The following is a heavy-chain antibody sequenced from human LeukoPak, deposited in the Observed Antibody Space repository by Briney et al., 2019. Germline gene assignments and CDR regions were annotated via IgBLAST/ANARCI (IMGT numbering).Heavy chain of an antibody. J-gene: IGHJ4*02. V-gene: IGHV1-18*01. CDR3: ARVYSTNYYGSGDRPFLFDY. D-gene: IGHD3-10*01. CDR1: GYTFTIYG. Sequence: ASVKVSFKASGYTFTIYGFSWVRQAPGQGLEWMGWISTYYGNTNYTQKLQDRVTMTTDTSTSTAYMELTSLRSDDTAVYYCARVYSTNYYGSGDRPFLFDYWGQGTVVTVSS. CDR2: ISTYYGNT.